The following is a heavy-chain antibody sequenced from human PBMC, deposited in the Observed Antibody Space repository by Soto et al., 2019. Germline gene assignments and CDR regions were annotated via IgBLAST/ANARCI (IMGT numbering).Heavy chain of an antibody. V-gene: IGHV3-30-3*01. J-gene: IGHJ6*02. CDR1: GFTFSSYA. CDR3: ARGLVPATNYYYYYGMDV. Sequence: GGSLRLSCAASGFTFSSYAMHWVRQAPGKGLEWVAVISYDGSNKYYADSVKGRFTISRDNSKNTLYLQMNSLRAEDTAVYYCARGLVPATNYYYYYGMDVWGQGTTVTVSS. CDR2: ISYDGSNK.